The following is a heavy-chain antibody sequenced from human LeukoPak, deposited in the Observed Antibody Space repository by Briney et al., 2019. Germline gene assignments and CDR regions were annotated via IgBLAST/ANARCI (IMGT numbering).Heavy chain of an antibody. J-gene: IGHJ2*01. CDR3: AGARRPRGSEDVHWYFDL. V-gene: IGHV3-13*01. Sequence: PGGSLRLSCAASGFTFSSYDMHWVRQAPGKGLEWVSAICTAGDTYYPGSVTGRFTISRENAKDSLYLQMNSLRAGDTAVYYCAGARRPRGSEDVHWYFDLWGRGTLVTVSS. CDR2: ICTAGDT. D-gene: IGHD1-26*01. CDR1: GFTFSSYD.